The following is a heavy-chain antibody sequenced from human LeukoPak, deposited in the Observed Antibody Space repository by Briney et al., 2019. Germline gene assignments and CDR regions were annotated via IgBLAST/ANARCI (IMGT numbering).Heavy chain of an antibody. CDR2: IGNSGNTV. J-gene: IGHJ4*02. CDR3: ARDRQPSSYEGFNN. D-gene: IGHD2-2*01. V-gene: IGHV3-11*01. CDR1: GFTFSDYY. Sequence: AGGSLRLSCAASGFTFSDYYMSWIRQAPGKGLEWISYIGNSGNTVYYADSVKGRFTISRDNAKNSVYVEMDSLRAEDTAVYYCARDRQPSSYEGFNNWGQGTLVTVSS.